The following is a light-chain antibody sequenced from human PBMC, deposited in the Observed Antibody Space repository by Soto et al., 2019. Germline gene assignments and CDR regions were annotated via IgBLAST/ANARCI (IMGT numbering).Light chain of an antibody. CDR1: SSKIGNNA. CDR3: AACDDSLNGYV. CDR2: YDA. Sequence: QSALSQPHPVSGAPSQRVTISGSGSSSKIGNNAVNWYQQVPGKAHECHIDYDAVLPSGVSDRFSGSKSGTSASLAISGHQGEDEADYYCAACDDSLNGYVFGTGTKV. J-gene: IGLJ1*01. V-gene: IGLV1-36*01.